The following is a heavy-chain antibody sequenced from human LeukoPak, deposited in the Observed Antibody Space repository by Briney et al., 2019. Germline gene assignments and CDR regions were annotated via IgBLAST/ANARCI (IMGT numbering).Heavy chain of an antibody. Sequence: PGRSLRLSCAASGFTFSDYGMHWVRQAPGKGLEWVAVIWYDGSNKYYADSVKGRFTISRDNSKNTLYLQMNSLRAEDTAVYYCARGHPRVTMVRGVIDYYGMDVWGQGTTVTVSS. CDR2: IWYDGSNK. V-gene: IGHV3-33*01. CDR3: ARGHPRVTMVRGVIDYYGMDV. CDR1: GFTFSDYG. J-gene: IGHJ6*02. D-gene: IGHD3-10*01.